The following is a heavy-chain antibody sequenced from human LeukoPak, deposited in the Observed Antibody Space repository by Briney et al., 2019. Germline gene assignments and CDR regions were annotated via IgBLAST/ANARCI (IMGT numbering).Heavy chain of an antibody. CDR1: GGTFSSYA. Sequence: SVKVSCKASGGTFSSYAISWVRQAPGQGLEWMEGIIPIFGTANYAQKFQGRVTITADESTSTAYMELSSLRSEDTAVYYCARVTIFGVVISRGPNNWFDPWGQGTLVTVSS. CDR2: IIPIFGTA. CDR3: ARVTIFGVVISRGPNNWFDP. J-gene: IGHJ5*02. V-gene: IGHV1-69*01. D-gene: IGHD3-3*01.